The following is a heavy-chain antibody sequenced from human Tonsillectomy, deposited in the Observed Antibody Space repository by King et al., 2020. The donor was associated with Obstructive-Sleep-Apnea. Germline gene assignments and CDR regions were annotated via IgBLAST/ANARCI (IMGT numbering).Heavy chain of an antibody. CDR2: IYPGDSGT. D-gene: IGHD3-10*01. CDR1: GYSFTNYW. CDR3: ALWAPPVIRGGFDP. Sequence: QLVQSGAEVKKPGESLKISCKGYGYSFTNYWIAWVRQMPGKGLEWMGIIYPGDSGTRYSPSFQCQVTISADKSISTAYLQWSRLTASDTAMYYCALWAPPVIRGGFDPWGQGTLVTVSS. J-gene: IGHJ5*02. V-gene: IGHV5-51*01.